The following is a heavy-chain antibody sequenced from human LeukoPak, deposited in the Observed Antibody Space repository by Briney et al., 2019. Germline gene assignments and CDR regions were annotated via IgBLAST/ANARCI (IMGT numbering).Heavy chain of an antibody. CDR2: IYHSGST. V-gene: IGHV4-38-2*01. J-gene: IGHJ4*02. D-gene: IGHD5-18*01. Sequence: SETLSLTCAVSGYSISSGYYWGWIRPPPGKGLEWIGSIYHSGSTYYNPSLKSRVTISVDTSKNQFSLKLSSVTAADTAVYYCARHGPYSYGLYYFDYWGQGTLVTVSS. CDR1: GYSISSGYY. CDR3: ARHGPYSYGLYYFDY.